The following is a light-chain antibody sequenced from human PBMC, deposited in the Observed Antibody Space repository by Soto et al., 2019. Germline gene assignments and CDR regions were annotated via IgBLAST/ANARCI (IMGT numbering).Light chain of an antibody. Sequence: QSVLTQPASVSGSPGQSITISCTGTSSDVGGYNYVSWYQQYPGKAPKLMIYDVSYRPSGVSNRLSGSRSGNTASLTISGLQAADEADYYCSSYTSSSTLVFGTGTKXXV. CDR3: SSYTSSSTLV. V-gene: IGLV2-14*01. CDR2: DVS. CDR1: SSDVGGYNY. J-gene: IGLJ1*01.